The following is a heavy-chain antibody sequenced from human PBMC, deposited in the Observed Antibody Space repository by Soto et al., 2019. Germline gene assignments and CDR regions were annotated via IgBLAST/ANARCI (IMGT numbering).Heavy chain of an antibody. V-gene: IGHV3-7*01. CDR3: ARDRGSGLYRAGSDY. J-gene: IGHJ4*02. CDR1: GFTFSSYW. D-gene: IGHD6-19*01. Sequence: EVQLVESGGGLVQPGGSLRLSCTASGFTFSSYWMTWVRQAPGKGLEWVANIYPGGSEKYYVESVKGRFTISRDNTRNSLSRQMNSLRAEDTAVYFCARDRGSGLYRAGSDYWGQGTQVTVSS. CDR2: IYPGGSEK.